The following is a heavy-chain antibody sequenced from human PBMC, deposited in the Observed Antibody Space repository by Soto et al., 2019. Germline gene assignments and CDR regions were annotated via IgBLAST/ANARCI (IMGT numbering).Heavy chain of an antibody. Sequence: GGSLRLSCAASEFTFDKYYMTWVRQAPGKGPEWVANIKPDGSEQYYVDSVKGRFTISRDNANISLYLQMNSLRAEDTAVYFCARGNWNYYYGFDVWGQGTTDAVSS. J-gene: IGHJ6*02. CDR3: ARGNWNYYYGFDV. CDR2: IKPDGSEQ. D-gene: IGHD1-20*01. CDR1: EFTFDKYY. V-gene: IGHV3-7*01.